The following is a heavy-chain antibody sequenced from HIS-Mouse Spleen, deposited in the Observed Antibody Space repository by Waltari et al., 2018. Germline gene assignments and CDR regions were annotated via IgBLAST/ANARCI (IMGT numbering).Heavy chain of an antibody. J-gene: IGHJ2*01. CDR1: GGSISSSSYY. D-gene: IGHD6-13*01. CDR2: IYYSGST. CDR3: AREIPYSSSWYDWYFDL. Sequence: QLQLQESGPGLVKPSETLSLTCTASGGSISSSSYYWGWTRQPPGTGLEWIGSIYYSGSTYYNPSLKSRVTISVDTSKNQFSLKLSSVTAADTAVYYCAREIPYSSSWYDWYFDLWGRGTLVTVSS. V-gene: IGHV4-39*07.